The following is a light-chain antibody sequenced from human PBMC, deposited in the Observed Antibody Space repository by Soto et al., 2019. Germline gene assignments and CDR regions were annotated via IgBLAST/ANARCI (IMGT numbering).Light chain of an antibody. Sequence: EVLMTQSPATLSLSPGERATLSCRASQNIYTNVAWYQQQPGQAPRLLIYAASTRATGIPVRFSGSGSGTEFTLTISSLQSEDLAIYYCQQYNNWPRWTFGQGTKVEIK. J-gene: IGKJ1*01. CDR3: QQYNNWPRWT. CDR2: AAS. V-gene: IGKV3-15*01. CDR1: QNIYTN.